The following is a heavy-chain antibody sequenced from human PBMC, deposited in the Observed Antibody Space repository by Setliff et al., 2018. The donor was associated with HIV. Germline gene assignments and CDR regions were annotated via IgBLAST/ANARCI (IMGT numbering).Heavy chain of an antibody. D-gene: IGHD3-22*01. CDR3: ARSLVATGSYYGRHAFDI. V-gene: IGHV4-59*08. CDR2: IYYSGNT. Sequence: SETLSLTCSVSGASIRGHYWSWIRQSPGKGLEWLGNIYYSGNTNYNPSLKSRVTISVDTSKNQFSLRVNSVTAADTAVYYCARSLVATGSYYGRHAFDIWGQGTKVTVSS. CDR1: GASIRGHY. J-gene: IGHJ3*02.